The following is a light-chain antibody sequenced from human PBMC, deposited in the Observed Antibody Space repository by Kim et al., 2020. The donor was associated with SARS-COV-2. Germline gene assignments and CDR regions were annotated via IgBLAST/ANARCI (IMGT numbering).Light chain of an antibody. CDR2: GAF. Sequence: EIVLTQSPGTLSLSSGKRATLSCRASQSVSGNDLAWYQQRPGQAPTLLIYGAFTRASGVPDRFSGSGSGTDFTLTISRLEPDDFAVYYCQQYGNSYSFGPGTKLEI. CDR1: QSVSGND. CDR3: QQYGNSYS. J-gene: IGKJ2*03. V-gene: IGKV3-20*01.